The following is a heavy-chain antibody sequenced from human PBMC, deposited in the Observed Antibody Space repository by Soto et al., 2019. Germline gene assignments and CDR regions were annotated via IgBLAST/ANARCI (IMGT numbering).Heavy chain of an antibody. J-gene: IGHJ4*02. D-gene: IGHD6-19*01. CDR3: ARGGVAVASFDY. CDR2: INHSGST. Sequence: QVQLQQWGAGLLKPSETLSLTCAVYGGSFSGYYWSWIRQPPGKGLEWIGEINHSGSTNYNPSLTSRVTISVDTSKNHFSLKLSSVTAADTAVYYCARGGVAVASFDYWGQGTLVTVSS. V-gene: IGHV4-34*01. CDR1: GGSFSGYY.